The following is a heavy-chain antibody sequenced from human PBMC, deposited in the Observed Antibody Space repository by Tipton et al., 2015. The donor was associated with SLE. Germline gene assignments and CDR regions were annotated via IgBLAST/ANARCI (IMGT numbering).Heavy chain of an antibody. V-gene: IGHV3-23*01. Sequence: GSLRLSCAASGFTFNTYGMIWVRQAPGKGLEWVSGISGNGGRTYYADSVKARFTISRDNSKSTLYLQMNSLRAEDTAVYYCAPRGVYGLGTYLSYFDYWGQGVLVTVSS. D-gene: IGHD3-10*01. CDR2: ISGNGGRT. J-gene: IGHJ4*02. CDR1: GFTFNTYG. CDR3: APRGVYGLGTYLSYFDY.